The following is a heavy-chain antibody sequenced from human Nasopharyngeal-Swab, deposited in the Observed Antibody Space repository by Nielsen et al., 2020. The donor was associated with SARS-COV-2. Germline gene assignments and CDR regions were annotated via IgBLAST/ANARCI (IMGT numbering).Heavy chain of an antibody. CDR1: GLTFDDYA. Sequence: SLKISCAASGLTFDDYAMHWVRQDPGKGLEWVSGISWNSGRIGYGDSVKGRFTISRDNAKNSLYLQMNSLKPEDTAFYYCVKLTDDYITSADYWGQGTLVTVSS. J-gene: IGHJ4*02. D-gene: IGHD5-12*01. CDR3: VKLTDDYITSADY. V-gene: IGHV3-9*01. CDR2: ISWNSGRI.